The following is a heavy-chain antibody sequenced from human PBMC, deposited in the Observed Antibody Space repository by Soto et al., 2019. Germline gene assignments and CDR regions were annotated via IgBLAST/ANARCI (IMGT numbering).Heavy chain of an antibody. CDR1: GQSFSGHS. D-gene: IGHD1-1*01. CDR3: ARGSGIVALPGELEDVNYDY. CDR2: INESGST. Sequence: QVQLQQWGAGLVKHSETLSLSCAVYGQSFSGHSWAWIRQSPGKGLEWIGEINESGSTYYNPSLKSRVTISADTSKNQFSLKLSSVSAADTAVYFCARGSGIVALPGELEDVNYDYWGQGTLVNVSS. J-gene: IGHJ4*02. V-gene: IGHV4-34*01.